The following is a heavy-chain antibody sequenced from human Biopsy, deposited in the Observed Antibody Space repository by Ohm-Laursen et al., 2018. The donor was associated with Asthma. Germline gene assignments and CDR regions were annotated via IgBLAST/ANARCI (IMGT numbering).Heavy chain of an antibody. Sequence: SLRLSCAASGFMFRGFGMHWVRQAPGKGLEWVAVISYDGNHKFYGDSVKGRFTISRDNSKNTLYLQMNSLRTEDTAVYYCAKRRGYSGHDNDYWGQGTLVIVSS. J-gene: IGHJ4*02. D-gene: IGHD5-12*01. V-gene: IGHV3-30*18. CDR3: AKRRGYSGHDNDY. CDR2: ISYDGNHK. CDR1: GFMFRGFG.